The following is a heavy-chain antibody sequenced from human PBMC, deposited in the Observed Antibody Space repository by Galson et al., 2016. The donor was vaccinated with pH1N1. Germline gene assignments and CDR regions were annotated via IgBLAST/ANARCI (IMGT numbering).Heavy chain of an antibody. D-gene: IGHD3-16*01. J-gene: IGHJ6*02. V-gene: IGHV3-43*01. CDR3: AKEIQRGSYGMDV. CDR1: GFTFHDYT. Sequence: SLRLFCAASGFTFHDYTMHWVRQTPGKGLEWVSLVSWDGGSTYYADYVKGRFTVSRDNSKNSLYLQMNSLRSEDTALYYCAKEIQRGSYGMDVWGRGTTVTVSS. CDR2: VSWDGGST.